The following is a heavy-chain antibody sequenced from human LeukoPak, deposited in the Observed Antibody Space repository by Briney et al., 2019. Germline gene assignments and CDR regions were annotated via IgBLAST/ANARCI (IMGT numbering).Heavy chain of an antibody. Sequence: SETLSLTCTVSGGSISSSSYYWGWIRQPPGKGLEWIGSIYYSGSTYYNPSLKSRVTISVDTSKNQFSLKLSSVTAADTAVYYCARQNSSSSNWFDPWGQGTLVTVSS. J-gene: IGHJ5*02. V-gene: IGHV4-39*01. CDR1: GGSISSSSYY. CDR3: ARQNSSSSNWFDP. CDR2: IYYSGST. D-gene: IGHD6-6*01.